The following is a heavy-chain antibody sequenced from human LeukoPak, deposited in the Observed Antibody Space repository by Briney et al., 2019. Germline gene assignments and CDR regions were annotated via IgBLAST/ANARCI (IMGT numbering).Heavy chain of an antibody. V-gene: IGHV4-34*01. CDR1: GESSSGYY. Sequence: PSGTPSLTSAVSGESSSGYYWSWIRHPPRKGREWSGEINTAGSTNYRPSLKSRVTISVDTPKHQFSLKLSSVTAADTAVYYCARKDQYYYDSSGYYRTGWFDPWGQGTLVSVSS. CDR2: INTAGST. J-gene: IGHJ5*02. D-gene: IGHD3-22*01. CDR3: ARKDQYYYDSSGYYRTGWFDP.